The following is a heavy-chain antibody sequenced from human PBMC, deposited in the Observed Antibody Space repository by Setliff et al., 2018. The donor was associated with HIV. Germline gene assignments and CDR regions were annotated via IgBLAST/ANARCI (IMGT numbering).Heavy chain of an antibody. CDR2: IIPIFGTA. CDR3: AREREIVGAGNYMDV. D-gene: IGHD1-26*01. J-gene: IGHJ6*03. CDR1: GGTFSSYA. V-gene: IGHV1-69*13. Sequence: GASVKVSCKASGGTFSSYAISWVRQAPGEGLEWMGGIIPIFGTANYAQKFQGRVTITADESTSTAYMELSSLRSEDTAVYYCAREREIVGAGNYMDVWGKGTTVTVS.